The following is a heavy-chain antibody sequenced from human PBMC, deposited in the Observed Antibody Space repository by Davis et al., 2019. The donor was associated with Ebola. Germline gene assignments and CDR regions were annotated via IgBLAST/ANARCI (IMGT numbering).Heavy chain of an antibody. V-gene: IGHV1-8*01. CDR1: GYTFTNYD. CDR2: MNPNSGNT. D-gene: IGHD3-9*01. Sequence: ASVKVSCKTSGYTFTNYDINWVRQATGQGLEWMGWMNPNSGNTGYAQKFQGRVTMTRNTSISTAYMELDSLRSEDTAVYYCARGPTGYVPYYFDYWGQGTLVTVSS. J-gene: IGHJ4*02. CDR3: ARGPTGYVPYYFDY.